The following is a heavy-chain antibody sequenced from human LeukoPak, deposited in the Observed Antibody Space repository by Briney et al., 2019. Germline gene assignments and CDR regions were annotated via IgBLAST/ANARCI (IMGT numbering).Heavy chain of an antibody. D-gene: IGHD3-22*01. J-gene: IGHJ3*02. Sequence: SQTLSVTCTVSGGSISSGGYYWSWIRQHPGKGLEWIGYIYYSGSTYYNPSLKSRVTISVDTSKNQFSLKLSSVTAADTAVYYCAARITMIVVENAFDIWGQGTMVTVSS. CDR1: GGSISSGGYY. CDR3: AARITMIVVENAFDI. V-gene: IGHV4-31*03. CDR2: IYYSGST.